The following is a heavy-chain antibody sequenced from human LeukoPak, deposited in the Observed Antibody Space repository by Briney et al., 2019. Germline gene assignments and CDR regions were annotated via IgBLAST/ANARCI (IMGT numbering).Heavy chain of an antibody. CDR1: GFTFSSYW. Sequence: GGSLRLSCAVSGFTFSSYWMSWVRQAPGKGLEWVAKIKPDGSETNHVDSVRGRFTISRDNAKNSLNLRMNSLRAEDTAVYYCARYASGSYHLDYWGQGNLVTVSS. CDR2: IKPDGSET. CDR3: ARYASGSYHLDY. V-gene: IGHV3-7*01. D-gene: IGHD3-10*01. J-gene: IGHJ4*02.